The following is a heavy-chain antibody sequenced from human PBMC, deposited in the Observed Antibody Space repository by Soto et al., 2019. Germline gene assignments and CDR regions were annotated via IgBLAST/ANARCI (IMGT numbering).Heavy chain of an antibody. Sequence: GGFLRLSCADSGFSFSSYWMHWVRQGPGKGLVWVSRINTDGSSTNYADSVKGRFTISRDNAKNTVYLQMNSLRAEDTAVYYCARSPGGFYIDWGQGTMVTVSS. CDR1: GFSFSSYW. D-gene: IGHD2-15*01. J-gene: IGHJ3*01. V-gene: IGHV3-74*01. CDR2: INTDGSST. CDR3: ARSPGGFYID.